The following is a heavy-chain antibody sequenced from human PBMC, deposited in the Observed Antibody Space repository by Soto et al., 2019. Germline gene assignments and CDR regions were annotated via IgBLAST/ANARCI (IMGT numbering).Heavy chain of an antibody. CDR1: GFTFSSYA. Sequence: QEQLVESGGGVVQPGRSLRLSCAASGFTFSSYAMHWVRQAPGKGLEWVAVISYDGSNKYYADSVKGRFTISRDNSKNTLYLQMNSLRAEDTAVYYCARDKSPYSSGWHNRHFDYWGQGTLVNVSS. J-gene: IGHJ4*02. CDR2: ISYDGSNK. V-gene: IGHV3-30-3*01. D-gene: IGHD6-19*01. CDR3: ARDKSPYSSGWHNRHFDY.